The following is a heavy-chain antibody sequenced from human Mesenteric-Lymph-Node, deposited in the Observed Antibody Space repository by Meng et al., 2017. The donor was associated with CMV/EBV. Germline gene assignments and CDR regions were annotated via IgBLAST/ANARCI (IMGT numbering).Heavy chain of an antibody. V-gene: IGHV3-30*02. J-gene: IGHJ4*02. Sequence: GESLKISCEASGFTFGSYGMHWVRQAPGKGLEWVAFIRSDESNQYYADSVEGRFTISRDISKNTVYLQMNSLRVEDTAVYYCVKDHPVLDCWGQGTLVTVSS. CDR2: IRSDESNQ. CDR3: VKDHPVLDC. CDR1: GFTFGSYG.